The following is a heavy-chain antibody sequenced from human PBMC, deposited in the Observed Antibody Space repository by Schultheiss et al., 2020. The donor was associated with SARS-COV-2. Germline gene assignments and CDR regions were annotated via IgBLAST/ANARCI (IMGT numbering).Heavy chain of an antibody. D-gene: IGHD4-17*01. J-gene: IGHJ4*02. Sequence: GESLKISCAASGFTFTNYGLHWVRQAPGKGLEWVAVILYDGDNKYYADSVQGRFTISRDNSKNTLYLQMNSLRAEDTAVYSCAGGAAVTTSFDYWGQGTLVTVSS. CDR2: ILYDGDNK. CDR3: AGGAAVTTSFDY. CDR1: GFTFTNYG. V-gene: IGHV3-30*03.